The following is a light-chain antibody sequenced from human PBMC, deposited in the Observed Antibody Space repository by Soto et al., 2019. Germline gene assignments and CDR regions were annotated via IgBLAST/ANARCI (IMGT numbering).Light chain of an antibody. V-gene: IGKV3-20*01. Sequence: EIVLTQSPGTLSLSPGERATLSCRASQSVSSSYLGWYQQKPGQAPRLLIYGASSRATGIPDRFSGSGSGTDFTLTISRLEPEDFAVYYCQQYGTSATWTFGQGTKVEIK. CDR3: QQYGTSATWT. CDR1: QSVSSSY. J-gene: IGKJ1*01. CDR2: GAS.